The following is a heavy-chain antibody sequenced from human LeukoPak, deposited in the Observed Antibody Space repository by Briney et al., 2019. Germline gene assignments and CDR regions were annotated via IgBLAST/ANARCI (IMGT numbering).Heavy chain of an antibody. V-gene: IGHV4-30-2*01. CDR3: ARGGYCSSTSCSSNWFDP. D-gene: IGHD2-2*01. J-gene: IGHJ5*02. CDR1: GGSISSGGYS. Sequence: SGTLSLTCAVSGGSISSGGYSWSWLRQPPGKGLEWIGYIYHSGSTYYNPSLKSRVTISVDRSKNQFSLKLSSVTAADTAVYYCARGGYCSSTSCSSNWFDPWGQGTLVTVSS. CDR2: IYHSGST.